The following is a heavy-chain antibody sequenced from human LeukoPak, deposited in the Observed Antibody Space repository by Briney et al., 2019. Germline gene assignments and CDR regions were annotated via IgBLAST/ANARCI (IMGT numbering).Heavy chain of an antibody. V-gene: IGHV1-2*02. CDR1: GYTFTGYY. CDR2: INPNSGGT. Sequence: GASVKVSCKASGYTFTGYYMHRVRQAPGQGLEWMGWINPNSGGTNYAQKFQGRVTMTRDTSISTAYMELSRLRSDDTAVYYCARLKYSGSYVDLDYWGQGTLVTVSS. CDR3: ARLKYSGSYVDLDY. D-gene: IGHD1-26*01. J-gene: IGHJ4*02.